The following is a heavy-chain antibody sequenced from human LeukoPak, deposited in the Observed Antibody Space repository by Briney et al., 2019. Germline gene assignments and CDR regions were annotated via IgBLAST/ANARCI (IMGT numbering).Heavy chain of an antibody. CDR1: GGTFSSYA. V-gene: IGHV1-69*05. Sequence: SVKVSCKASGGTFSSYAINWVRQAPGQGLEWMGGIIPIFGTANYAQKFQGRVTITTDESTSTAYMELSSLRPEDTAVYYCASGGSSYCGGDCYSTFDYWGQGTLVTVSS. J-gene: IGHJ4*02. CDR2: IIPIFGTA. CDR3: ASGGSSYCGGDCYSTFDY. D-gene: IGHD2-21*02.